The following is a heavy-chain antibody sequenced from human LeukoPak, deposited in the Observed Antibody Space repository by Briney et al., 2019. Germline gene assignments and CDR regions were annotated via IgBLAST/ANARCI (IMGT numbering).Heavy chain of an antibody. CDR1: KFTFNNYA. V-gene: IGHV3-21*01. D-gene: IGHD6-6*01. CDR2: ISGSGDNM. CDR3: ARDRYSSSSFRIDRYMDV. J-gene: IGHJ6*03. Sequence: GGSLRLSCLASKFTFNNYAMTWVRQAPGKGLEWVSSISGSGDNMDYADSVKGRFTISRDNAKNSLYLQMNSLRAEDTAVYYCARDRYSSSSFRIDRYMDVWGKGTTVTVSS.